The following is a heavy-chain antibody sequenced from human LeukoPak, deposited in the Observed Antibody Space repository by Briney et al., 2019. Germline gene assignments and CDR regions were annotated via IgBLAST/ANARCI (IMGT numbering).Heavy chain of an antibody. J-gene: IGHJ5*02. CDR3: ARDLGWFGELFGWFDP. V-gene: IGHV1-69*13. CDR2: IIPIFGTA. Sequence: ASVKVSCKASGGTFSIYAISWVRQAPGQGREWMGGIIPIFGTANYAQKFQGRDTITAEESTSTAYMELSSLRSEDTAVYYCARDLGWFGELFGWFDPWGQGTLVTVSS. CDR1: GGTFSIYA. D-gene: IGHD3-10*01.